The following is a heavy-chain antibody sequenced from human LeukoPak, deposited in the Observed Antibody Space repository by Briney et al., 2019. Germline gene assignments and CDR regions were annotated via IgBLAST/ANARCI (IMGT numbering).Heavy chain of an antibody. Sequence: ASVKVSCKASGYTFTGYYMHWVRQAPGQGLEWMGWINPNSGGTNYAQKFQGRVTMTRDTSISTAYMELSRLRSDDTAVYYCARVVAARSDNAYYYYYMDVWGKGTTVTVSS. V-gene: IGHV1-2*02. J-gene: IGHJ6*03. CDR1: GYTFTGYY. D-gene: IGHD6-6*01. CDR3: ARVVAARSDNAYYYYYMDV. CDR2: INPNSGGT.